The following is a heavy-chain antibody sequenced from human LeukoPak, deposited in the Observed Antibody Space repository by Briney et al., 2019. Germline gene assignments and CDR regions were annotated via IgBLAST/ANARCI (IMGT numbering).Heavy chain of an antibody. V-gene: IGHV3-23*01. D-gene: IGHD3-3*01. CDR1: GFTFSSYA. CDR2: ISGSGGST. CDR3: AKNGAYDFWSGYAFDP. J-gene: IGHJ5*02. Sequence: GGSLRLSCAASGFTFSSYAMSWVRQAPGKGLEWVSAISGSGGSTYYADSVKGRFTISRDNSKSTLYLQMNSLRAEDTAVYYCAKNGAYDFWSGYAFDPWGQGTLVTVSS.